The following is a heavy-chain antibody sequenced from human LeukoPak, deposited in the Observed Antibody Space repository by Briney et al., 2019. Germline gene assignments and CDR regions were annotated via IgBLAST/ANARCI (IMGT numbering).Heavy chain of an antibody. D-gene: IGHD2-2*01. J-gene: IGHJ4*02. CDR3: AKDSGPWGYCTTTSCYFAY. Sequence: GGSLRLSCAASGFTSTDYYMSWIRLAPGKGLEWVSYISSSGGYTNYADSVRGRFTISRDNAKNSLYLQMNSLSAGDTAVYYCAKDSGPWGYCTTTSCYFAYWGQGALVTVSS. CDR1: GFTSTDYY. V-gene: IGHV3-11*05. CDR2: ISSSGGYT.